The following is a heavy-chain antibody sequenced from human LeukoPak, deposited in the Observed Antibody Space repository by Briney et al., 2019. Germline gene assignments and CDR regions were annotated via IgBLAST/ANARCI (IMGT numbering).Heavy chain of an antibody. Sequence: PGGSLRLSCAASGFTFSNAWMSWVRQAPGKGLEWVGRIKSKTDGGTTDYAAPVKGRFTISRDDSKNTLYLQMNSLKTEDTAVYYCTTGTYYYDSSGYYIRYFAYWGQGTLVTVSS. CDR3: TTGTYYYDSSGYYIRYFAY. V-gene: IGHV3-15*01. D-gene: IGHD3-22*01. CDR2: IKSKTDGGTT. J-gene: IGHJ4*02. CDR1: GFTFSNAW.